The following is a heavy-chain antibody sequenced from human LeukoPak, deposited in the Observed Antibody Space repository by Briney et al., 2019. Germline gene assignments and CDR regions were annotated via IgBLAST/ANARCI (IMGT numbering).Heavy chain of an antibody. CDR1: GFTFSNYA. V-gene: IGHV3-30-3*01. J-gene: IGHJ4*02. CDR3: ARPTCTSCYVGYDY. CDR2: ISYDGSIK. Sequence: GRSLRLSCAASGFTFSNYAMHWIRQAPGKGLEWVAVISYDGSIKYYADSLKGRFTISRDNAKNSLYLQMNSLRAEDTAVYYCARPTCTSCYVGYDYWGQGTLVTVSS. D-gene: IGHD2-2*01.